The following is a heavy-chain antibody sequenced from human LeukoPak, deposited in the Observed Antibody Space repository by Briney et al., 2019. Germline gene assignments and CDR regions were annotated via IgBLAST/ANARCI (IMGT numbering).Heavy chain of an antibody. CDR2: ISSSGSTI. J-gene: IGHJ4*02. V-gene: IGHV3-48*03. CDR3: ARIHKLGILAHFDY. Sequence: GRSLRLSCAASGFRFSSYEMNWVRQAPGKGLEWVSYISSSGSTIYYADSVKGRFTLSRDNAKNSLYLQMNSLRAEDTAVYYCARIHKLGILAHFDYWGQGTMVTVSS. CDR1: GFRFSSYE. D-gene: IGHD7-27*01.